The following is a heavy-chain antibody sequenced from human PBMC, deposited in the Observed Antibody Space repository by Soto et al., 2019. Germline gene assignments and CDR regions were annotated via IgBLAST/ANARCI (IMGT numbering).Heavy chain of an antibody. CDR3: VKDRWIDY. Sequence: GGSLRLSCSASGSTFSTYAMHWVRQAPGRGLQYVSSISSNGGSTYYPDSVKGRFTISRDNSKNTLYLQMSSLRAEDTAVYYCVKDRWIDYWGQGTLVTVSS. CDR1: GSTFSTYA. J-gene: IGHJ4*02. D-gene: IGHD3-16*02. CDR2: ISSNGGST. V-gene: IGHV3-64D*06.